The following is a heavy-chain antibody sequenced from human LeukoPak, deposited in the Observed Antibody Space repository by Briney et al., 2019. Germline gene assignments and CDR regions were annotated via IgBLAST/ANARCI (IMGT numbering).Heavy chain of an antibody. CDR3: ARGPVDTAMVGGADY. CDR1: GYTFTSYG. J-gene: IGHJ4*02. CDR2: ISAYNGNT. V-gene: IGHV1-18*01. D-gene: IGHD5-18*01. Sequence: ASVKVSCKASGYTFTSYGISWVRQAPGQGLEWMGWISAYNGNTNYAQKLQGRVTMTTDTSTSTAYMELRSLRSDDTAVYYCARGPVDTAMVGGADYWGQGTLVTVSS.